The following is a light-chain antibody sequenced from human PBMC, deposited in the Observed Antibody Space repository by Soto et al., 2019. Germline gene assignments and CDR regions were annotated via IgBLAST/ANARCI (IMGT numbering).Light chain of an antibody. J-gene: IGKJ5*01. V-gene: IGKV1-39*01. CDR2: AAS. CDR1: QSISSY. Sequence: DIQMTQSPSSLSASVGDRVTITCRASQSISSYLNWYQQKPGKAPKLLIYAASSLQSGVPSRFSGSGSGTDFTLTISSLQPEDFATYYCQQRYSTLITFDQWTRLEIK. CDR3: QQRYSTLIT.